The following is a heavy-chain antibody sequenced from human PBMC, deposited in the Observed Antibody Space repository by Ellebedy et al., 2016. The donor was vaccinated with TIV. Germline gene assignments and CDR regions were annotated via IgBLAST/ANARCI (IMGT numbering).Heavy chain of an antibody. J-gene: IGHJ4*02. Sequence: AASVKVSCKASGGPFSNSAISWVRQAPGQGLEWMGRFNPLLSVASYAQKLQGRITFIADTATSTDYMELSSLTYEDTAVYYCAADYGDHVAEDWGQGTLITVSS. D-gene: IGHD4-17*01. V-gene: IGHV1-69*04. CDR2: FNPLLSVA. CDR3: AADYGDHVAED. CDR1: GGPFSNSA.